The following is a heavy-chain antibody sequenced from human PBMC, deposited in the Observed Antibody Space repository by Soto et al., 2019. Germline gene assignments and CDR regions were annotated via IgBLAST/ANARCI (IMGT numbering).Heavy chain of an antibody. J-gene: IGHJ3*02. Sequence: VSVKVSSKASGYTFTSYCICWVRHAPGKGLELMVCISAYNGNTNYAQKLQGRVTMTTDTSTSTAYMELRSLRSDDTAVYYCARDWGLLRFLEWLPLDAFDIWGQGTMVTVSS. D-gene: IGHD3-3*01. CDR3: ARDWGLLRFLEWLPLDAFDI. CDR1: GYTFTSYC. CDR2: ISAYNGNT. V-gene: IGHV1-18*01.